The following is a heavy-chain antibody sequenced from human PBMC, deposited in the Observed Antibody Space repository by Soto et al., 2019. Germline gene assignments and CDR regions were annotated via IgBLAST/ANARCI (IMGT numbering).Heavy chain of an antibody. CDR1: GGSISSGGYS. D-gene: IGHD6-13*01. J-gene: IGHJ4*02. CDR2: IYHSGST. Sequence: QLQLQESGSGLVKPSQTLSLTCAVPGGSISSGGYSWSWIRQPPGKGLEWIGYIYHSGSTYYNPSLKSRVTISVDRSKNQFSLKLSSVTAADTAVYYCARVGIAAAGAFDYWGQGTLVTVSS. CDR3: ARVGIAAAGAFDY. V-gene: IGHV4-30-2*01.